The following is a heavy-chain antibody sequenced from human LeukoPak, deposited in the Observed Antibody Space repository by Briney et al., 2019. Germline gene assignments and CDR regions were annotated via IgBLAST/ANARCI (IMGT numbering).Heavy chain of an antibody. D-gene: IGHD1-26*01. CDR2: IYTSGST. Sequence: PSETLSLTCTVSGGSISSYYWSWIRQPAGKGLEWIGRIYTSGSTNYNPSLKSRVTMSVDTSKNQFSLKLSSVTAADTAVHYCSGSYLYYYYYYMGVWGKGTTVTISS. CDR3: SGSYLYYYYYYMGV. CDR1: GGSISSYY. J-gene: IGHJ6*03. V-gene: IGHV4-4*07.